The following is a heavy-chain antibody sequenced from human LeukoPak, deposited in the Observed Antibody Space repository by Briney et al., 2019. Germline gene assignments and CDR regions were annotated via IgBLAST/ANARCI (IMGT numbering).Heavy chain of an antibody. CDR1: GFTFSSYW. CDR2: IRQDGTEK. D-gene: IGHD6-6*01. CDR3: ARDVRPDY. Sequence: GGSLRLSCAASGFTFSSYWMSWVRQAPGEGLEWVANIRQDGTEKYYMDSVKGRFSISRDNAKNSLYLQMNALRAEDTAVYYCARDVRPDYWGQGTLVTVST. J-gene: IGHJ4*02. V-gene: IGHV3-7*04.